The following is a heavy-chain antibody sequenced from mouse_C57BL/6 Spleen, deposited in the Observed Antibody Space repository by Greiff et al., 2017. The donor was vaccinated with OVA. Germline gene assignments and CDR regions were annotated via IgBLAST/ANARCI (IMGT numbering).Heavy chain of an antibody. Sequence: QVQLQQSGAELARPGTSVKVSCKASGYAFTNYLIEWVKQRPGQGLEWIGVINPGSGGTYYNEKFKGKATLTADKSSSTAYMQLSSLTSEDSAVYFCARSGAYYSSYEIWFAYWGQGALVTVAA. CDR2: INPGSGGT. V-gene: IGHV1-54*01. D-gene: IGHD2-5*01. J-gene: IGHJ3*01. CDR3: ARSGAYYSSYEIWFAY. CDR1: GYAFTNYL.